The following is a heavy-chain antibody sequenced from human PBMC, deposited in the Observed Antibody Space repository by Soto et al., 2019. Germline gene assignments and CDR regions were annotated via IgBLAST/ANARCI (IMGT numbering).Heavy chain of an antibody. D-gene: IGHD2-2*02. CDR1: GGSISSGGYS. CDR2: IYHSGST. Sequence: QLQLQESGSGLVKPSQTLSLTCAVSGGSISSGGYSWSWIRQPPGKGLEWIGYIYHSGSTYYNPSLKSRVTISVDRSKNQFSLKLSSVTAADTAVYYCARGVRCSSTSCYSYNWFDPWGQGTLVTVSS. CDR3: ARGVRCSSTSCYSYNWFDP. J-gene: IGHJ5*02. V-gene: IGHV4-30-2*01.